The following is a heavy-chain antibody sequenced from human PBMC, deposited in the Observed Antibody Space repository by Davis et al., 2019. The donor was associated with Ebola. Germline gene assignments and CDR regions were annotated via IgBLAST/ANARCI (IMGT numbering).Heavy chain of an antibody. CDR2: ISATGVDK. Sequence: PGGSLRLSCAASGFTFSNYAMSWVRQAPGGGLERVAGISATGVDKKYADSVRGRFSISRDDSKNTLYLQMDSLRAEDTAVFYCAEGGTNNFLGANWGQGTLVTVSS. V-gene: IGHV3-23*01. CDR3: AEGGTNNFLGAN. CDR1: GFTFSNYA. J-gene: IGHJ4*02. D-gene: IGHD2-8*01.